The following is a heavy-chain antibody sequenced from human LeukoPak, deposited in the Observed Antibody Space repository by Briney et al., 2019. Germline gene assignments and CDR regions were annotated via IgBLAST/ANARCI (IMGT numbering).Heavy chain of an antibody. CDR2: IYTSGST. CDR3: ARGHYDSMWDDY. Sequence: PSETLSLTCTVSGGSISSGSYYWSWIRQPAGKGLEWIGRIYTSGSTNYNPSLKSRVTISVDTSKNQFSLKLSSVTAADTAVYYCARGHYDSMWDDYWGQGTLVTVSS. D-gene: IGHD3-22*01. V-gene: IGHV4-61*02. J-gene: IGHJ4*02. CDR1: GGSISSGSYY.